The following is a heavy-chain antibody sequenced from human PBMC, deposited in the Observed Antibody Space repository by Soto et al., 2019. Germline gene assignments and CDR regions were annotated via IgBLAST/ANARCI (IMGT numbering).Heavy chain of an antibody. D-gene: IGHD3-16*01. Sequence: QITLKESGPTLVKPTQTLTLTCTVSGFSVSARGVGVGWIRQPPGKALEWLGIIYWNDDKRYGPSLKSRLTITKDTSKNQVVLTMTNMDPVDTATYYCAHSPWGAAPDYWGQGTLVTVSS. CDR2: IYWNDDK. CDR1: GFSVSARGVG. J-gene: IGHJ4*02. CDR3: AHSPWGAAPDY. V-gene: IGHV2-5*01.